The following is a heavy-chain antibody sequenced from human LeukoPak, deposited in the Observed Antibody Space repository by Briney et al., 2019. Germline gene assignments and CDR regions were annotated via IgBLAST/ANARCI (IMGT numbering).Heavy chain of an antibody. CDR2: VSDDGNKK. CDR1: GFTFSSYL. CDR3: ARGQLLLEGYFYYMDV. Sequence: GGSLRLSCAASGFTFSSYLMHWVRQAPGKGLEWVAVVSDDGNKKFDADFVKGRFTISRDNFKNTLYLQMNSLRGEDTAVYYCARGQLLLEGYFYYMDVWGEGTTVAVSS. D-gene: IGHD2-2*01. V-gene: IGHV3-30-3*01. J-gene: IGHJ6*03.